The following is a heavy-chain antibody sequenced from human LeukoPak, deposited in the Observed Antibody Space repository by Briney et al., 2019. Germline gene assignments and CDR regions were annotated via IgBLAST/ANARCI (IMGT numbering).Heavy chain of an antibody. CDR1: GFTFSSYA. V-gene: IGHV3-48*02. CDR3: ARSSNPGVHDFDP. CDR2: ISSSSKI. D-gene: IGHD6-6*01. J-gene: IGHJ5*02. Sequence: GGSLRLSCAASGFTFSSYAMAWVRQTPGKGLEWLSYISSSSKINYADSVKGRFTISRDNAKNSLYLQMNSLRDEDTAVYYCARSSNPGVHDFDPWGQGTLVTVSS.